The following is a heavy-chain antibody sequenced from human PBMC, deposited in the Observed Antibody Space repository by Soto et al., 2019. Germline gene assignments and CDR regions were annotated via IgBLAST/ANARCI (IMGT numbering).Heavy chain of an antibody. CDR3: AREVTVASYSSDF. J-gene: IGHJ4*02. D-gene: IGHD5-12*01. V-gene: IGHV1-69*01. Sequence: QVQLVQSGAEVKRPGSSVKVSCKASGGTFNNYALSWVRQAPGQGLEWMGGIIPIFNSANYAQKFQGRVTITADDSTSTAYMELRSLRPDDTAVYYCAREVTVASYSSDFWGQGTLVTVSS. CDR1: GGTFNNYA. CDR2: IIPIFNSA.